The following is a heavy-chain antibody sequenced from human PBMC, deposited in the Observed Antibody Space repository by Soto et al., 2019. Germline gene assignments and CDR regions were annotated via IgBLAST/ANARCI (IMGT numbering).Heavy chain of an antibody. CDR2: ISGNGSSI. V-gene: IGHV3-23*01. D-gene: IGHD1-1*01. Sequence: GGSLRLSCAASGLTFTSYAMNWVRQAPGKGLEWVSTISGNGSSINYADAVKGRFTISRDNSENTLYLQMNGLRAEDTAVYYCARDVENDGNYYIDARGKGTTVTVSS. CDR3: ARDVENDGNYYIDA. CDR1: GLTFTSYA. J-gene: IGHJ6*03.